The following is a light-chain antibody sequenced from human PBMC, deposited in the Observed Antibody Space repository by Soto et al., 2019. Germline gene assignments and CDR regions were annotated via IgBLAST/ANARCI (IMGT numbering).Light chain of an antibody. J-gene: IGKJ5*01. V-gene: IGKV3-15*01. CDR2: GAS. CDR3: QQYKNWPPIT. CDR1: HSVSSN. Sequence: MTQSPSTLSVSPVDRSTLSFIASHSVSSNLAWYQQKPCQAPRLLIYGASTRATGIPARFSGSGSGTEFTLTISSLQSEDFAVYYCQQYKNWPPITFGQGTRLEIK.